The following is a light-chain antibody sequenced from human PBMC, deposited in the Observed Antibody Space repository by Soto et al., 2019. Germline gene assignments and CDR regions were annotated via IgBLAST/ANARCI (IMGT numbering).Light chain of an antibody. Sequence: SVVPQPPSASGTPGQWVNLYCSGSSSNIGSRTTNSYQQLPRTAPKLLIYSNNQRPSGVPDRFSGSKSGTSASLAISGLQSEDEADYHCAAWDDSLNGVVFGGGT. CDR2: SNN. J-gene: IGLJ2*01. CDR1: SSNIGSRT. CDR3: AAWDDSLNGVV. V-gene: IGLV1-44*01.